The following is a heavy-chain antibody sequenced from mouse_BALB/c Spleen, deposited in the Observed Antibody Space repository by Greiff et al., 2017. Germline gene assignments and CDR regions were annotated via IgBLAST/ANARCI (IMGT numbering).Heavy chain of an antibody. CDR2: ISNGGGST. J-gene: IGHJ4*01. CDR3: ARLGDAMDY. Sequence: EVKLMESGGGLVQPGGSLKLSCAASGFTFSSYTMSWVRQTPEKRLEWVAYISNGGGSTYYPDTVKGRFTISRDNAKNTLYLQMSSLKSEDTAMYYCARLGDAMDYWGQGTSVTVSS. CDR1: GFTFSSYT. V-gene: IGHV5-12-2*01.